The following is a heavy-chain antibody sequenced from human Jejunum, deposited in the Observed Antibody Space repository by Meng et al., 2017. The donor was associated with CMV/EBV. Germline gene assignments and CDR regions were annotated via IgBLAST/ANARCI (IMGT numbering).Heavy chain of an antibody. CDR3: ATNTSGWDFGA. D-gene: IGHD6-19*01. CDR2: VYYSGST. V-gene: IGHV4-39*01. CDR1: GGPIVSTTYY. Sequence: CTVSGGPIVSTTYYWGWIRQPPKKGLEWIGSVYYSGSTHYNPSLRSRVTISVDTSKNQFSLTLDSVTAADTAVYYCATNTSGWDFGAWGQGSLVTVSS. J-gene: IGHJ1*01.